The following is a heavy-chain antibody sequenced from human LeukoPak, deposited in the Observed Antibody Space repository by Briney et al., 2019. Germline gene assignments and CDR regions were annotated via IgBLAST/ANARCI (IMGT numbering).Heavy chain of an antibody. CDR2: LYSVGNT. CDR1: GFTVSSNY. Sequence: GGSLRLSCVASGFTVSSNYMTWVRQAPGQGLDWVSVLYSVGNTYYADSVKGRFTISRDNSKNTLYLQMSRLRAEDTAVYYCAKGTYYYDSSGYYYRGQFDPWGQGTLVTVSS. CDR3: AKGTYYYDSSGYYYRGQFDP. D-gene: IGHD3-22*01. V-gene: IGHV3-53*01. J-gene: IGHJ5*02.